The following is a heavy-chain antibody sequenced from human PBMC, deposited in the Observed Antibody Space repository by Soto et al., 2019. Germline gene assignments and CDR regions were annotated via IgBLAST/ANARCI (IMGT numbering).Heavy chain of an antibody. CDR1: GFTFSGYG. D-gene: IGHD2-2*01. J-gene: IGHJ6*02. V-gene: IGHV3-30*18. CDR3: AKVHCNSTSCYPNYYYYYGVDV. CDR2: ISHDGSNK. Sequence: PGGSLGLSCAASGFTFSGYGMHWVRQAPGKGLEWVAVISHDGSNKYYGDSVKGRFTISRDNSKNTLSLQMNSLRAEDTAVYYCAKVHCNSTSCYPNYYYYYGVDVWGQGTTVTVSS.